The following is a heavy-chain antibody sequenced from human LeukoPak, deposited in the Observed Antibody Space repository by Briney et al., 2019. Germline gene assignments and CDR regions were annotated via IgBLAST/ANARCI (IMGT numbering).Heavy chain of an antibody. CDR2: IYHSGTT. J-gene: IGHJ5*02. CDR1: GYSISSGYY. D-gene: IGHD2-2*01. CDR3: ARFESTSGRGFDP. Sequence: SETLSLTCAVSGYSISSGYYWGWIRPPPGKGREGIGTIYHSGTTYYNPSLKSRVTISRDTAKNQFSLNLRSVTAADTAVYYCARFESTSGRGFDPWGQGTLVTVSS. V-gene: IGHV4-38-2*01.